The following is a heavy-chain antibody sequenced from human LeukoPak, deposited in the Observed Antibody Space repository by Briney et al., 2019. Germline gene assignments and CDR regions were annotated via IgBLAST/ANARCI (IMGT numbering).Heavy chain of an antibody. D-gene: IGHD2-21*01. V-gene: IGHV3-48*03. Sequence: QPGGSLRLSCAASGFTFSSYEMNWVRQAPGKGLEWVSYISSSGSTIYYADSVKGRFTISRDNAKNSLYLQMDSLRVDDTAVYYCAREDLNCGGDCFSYWGQGTLVTVSS. J-gene: IGHJ4*02. CDR1: GFTFSSYE. CDR2: ISSSGSTI. CDR3: AREDLNCGGDCFSY.